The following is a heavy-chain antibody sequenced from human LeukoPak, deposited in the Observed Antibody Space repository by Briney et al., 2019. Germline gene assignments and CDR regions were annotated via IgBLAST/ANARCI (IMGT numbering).Heavy chain of an antibody. Sequence: SETLSLTCAVYGGSFSGYYWSWIRQPPGNGLEWIGEINHSGSTNYNPSLKSRVTISVDTSKNQFSLKLSSVTAADTAVYYCARGGYSYFSRGGHAFDIWGQGTMVTVSS. CDR1: GGSFSGYY. CDR2: INHSGST. D-gene: IGHD5-18*01. CDR3: ARGGYSYFSRGGHAFDI. V-gene: IGHV4-34*01. J-gene: IGHJ3*02.